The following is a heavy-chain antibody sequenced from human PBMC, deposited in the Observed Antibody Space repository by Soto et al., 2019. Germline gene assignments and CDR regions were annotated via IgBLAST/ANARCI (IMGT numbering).Heavy chain of an antibody. CDR2: ISSSGSTI. Sequence: PGGSLRLSCAASGFTFSSYEMNWVRQAPGKGLERVSYISSSGSTIYYADSVKGRFTISRDNAKNSLYLQMNSLRAEDTAVYYCAGGAPKWLHSHFDYWGQGTLVTVSS. V-gene: IGHV3-48*03. CDR3: AGGAPKWLHSHFDY. J-gene: IGHJ4*02. D-gene: IGHD5-12*01. CDR1: GFTFSSYE.